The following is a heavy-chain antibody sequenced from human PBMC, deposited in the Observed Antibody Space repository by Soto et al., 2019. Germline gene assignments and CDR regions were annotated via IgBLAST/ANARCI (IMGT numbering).Heavy chain of an antibody. J-gene: IGHJ4*02. CDR3: ARQIYDSDTGPNFQYYFDS. CDR2: IDPSDSQT. V-gene: IGHV5-10-1*01. D-gene: IGHD3-22*01. CDR1: GYSFAGYW. Sequence: PGESLKISCKGSGYSFAGYWITWVRQKPGKGLEWMGRIDPSDSQTYYSPSFRGHVTISVTKSITTVSLQWGSLRASDTAMYYCARQIYDSDTGPNFQYYFDSWGQGTPVPVSS.